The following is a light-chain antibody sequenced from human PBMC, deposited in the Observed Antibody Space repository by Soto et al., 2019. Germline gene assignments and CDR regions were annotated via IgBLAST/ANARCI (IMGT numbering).Light chain of an antibody. Sequence: EMVLTQSPGTLSLSPGERATLSCRASQSVSSSYLAWYQQKPGQAPRLLIYGASSRATGIPDRFSASGSGTDFTLTISRLEPEDLAMYYCQQYSSSPWTVGQGTKVEIK. V-gene: IGKV3-20*01. CDR2: GAS. J-gene: IGKJ1*01. CDR1: QSVSSSY. CDR3: QQYSSSPWT.